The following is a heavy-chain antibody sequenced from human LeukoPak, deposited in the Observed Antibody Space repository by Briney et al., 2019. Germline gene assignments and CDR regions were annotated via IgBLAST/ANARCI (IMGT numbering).Heavy chain of an antibody. V-gene: IGHV4-39*01. CDR3: ARQTGSGLFILP. D-gene: IGHD3/OR15-3a*01. CDR1: GGSIRSSSYY. Sequence: SETLSLTCTVSGGSIRSSSYYWGWIRQPPGKGLEWIGSIYYSGNTYYNASLKSQVSISIDTSKNQFSLKLTSVTAADTAVYYCARQTGSGLFILPGGQGTLVTVSS. J-gene: IGHJ4*02. CDR2: IYYSGNT.